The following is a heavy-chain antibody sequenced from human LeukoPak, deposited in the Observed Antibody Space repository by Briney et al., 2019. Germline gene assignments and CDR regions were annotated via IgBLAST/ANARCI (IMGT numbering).Heavy chain of an antibody. CDR1: GGSISSSSYY. Sequence: SETLSLTCTVSGGSISSSSYYWGWIRQPPGKGLEWIGEINHSGSTNYNPSLKSRVTISVDTSKNQFSLKLSSVTAADTAVYYCARLSPLGSITMVRGSDWYFDLWGRGTLVTVSS. D-gene: IGHD3-10*01. CDR3: ARLSPLGSITMVRGSDWYFDL. V-gene: IGHV4-39*07. J-gene: IGHJ2*01. CDR2: INHSGST.